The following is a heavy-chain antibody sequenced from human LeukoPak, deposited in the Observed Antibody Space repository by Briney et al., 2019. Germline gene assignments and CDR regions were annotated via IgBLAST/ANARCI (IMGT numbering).Heavy chain of an antibody. CDR2: IYSGGST. CDR1: GFTVSSNY. CDR3: ASSRSGWLQYNY. V-gene: IGHV3-66*01. D-gene: IGHD5-24*01. Sequence: GGSLRLSCAASGFTVSSNYMSWVRQAPAKGLEWVSVIYSGGSTYYADSVKGRFTISRDNSKNTMYLQMNSLRAEDTAVYYCASSRSGWLQYNYWGQGTLVTVSS. J-gene: IGHJ4*02.